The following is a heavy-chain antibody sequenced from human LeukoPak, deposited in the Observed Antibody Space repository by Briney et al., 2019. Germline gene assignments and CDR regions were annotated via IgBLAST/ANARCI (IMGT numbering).Heavy chain of an antibody. CDR2: IYYSGST. J-gene: IGHJ4*02. V-gene: IGHV4-39*01. D-gene: IGHD3-22*01. CDR1: SSYA. CDR3: ARRSIDTYYYDSSGYAIPFFADY. Sequence: SSYAMSWVRQAPGKGLEWIGSIYYSGSTYYNPSLKSRVTISVDTSKNQFSLKLSSVAAAYTAVYYCARRSIDTYYYDSSGYAIPFFADYWGQGTLVTVSS.